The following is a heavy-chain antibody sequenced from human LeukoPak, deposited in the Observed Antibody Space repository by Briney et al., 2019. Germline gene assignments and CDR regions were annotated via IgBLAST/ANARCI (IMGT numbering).Heavy chain of an antibody. D-gene: IGHD3-22*01. CDR1: GFTFSSYA. CDR2: ISGSGGST. Sequence: GASLGLSCAASGFTFSSYAMSWVRQAPGKGLEWVSAISGSGGSTYYADSVKGRFTISRDNSKNTLYLQMNSLRAEDTAVYYCAKARIWDSSGLWFDYWGQGTLVTVSS. J-gene: IGHJ4*02. CDR3: AKARIWDSSGLWFDY. V-gene: IGHV3-23*01.